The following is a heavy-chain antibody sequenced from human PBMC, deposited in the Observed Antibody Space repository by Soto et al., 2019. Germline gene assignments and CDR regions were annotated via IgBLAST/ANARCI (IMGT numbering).Heavy chain of an antibody. V-gene: IGHV3-15*01. CDR1: GFTFTNAW. J-gene: IGHJ1*01. CDR3: TTARASYGADYFQH. D-gene: IGHD4-17*01. CDR2: IKSKTDGGTT. Sequence: PGVSLRLSCAASGFTFTNAWMSWVRQAPGKGLEWVGRIKSKTDGGTTDYAAPAKGRFTISRDDSNNTLYLQMNSLKTEDTAVYYCTTARASYGADYFQHWGQGTLVTVFS.